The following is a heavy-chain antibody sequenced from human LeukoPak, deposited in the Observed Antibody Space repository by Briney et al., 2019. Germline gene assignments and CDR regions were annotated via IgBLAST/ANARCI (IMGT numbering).Heavy chain of an antibody. CDR1: GGSISSSSYY. J-gene: IGHJ6*03. D-gene: IGHD3-10*01. V-gene: IGHV4-39*01. Sequence: SETLSLTCTVSGGSISSSSYYWGWIRQPPGKGLEWIGSIYCSGSTYYNPSLKSRVTISVDTSKNQFSLKLSSVTAADTAVYYCARHYYGSGSYYYYYYMDVWGKGTTVTVSS. CDR3: ARHYYGSGSYYYYYYMDV. CDR2: IYCSGST.